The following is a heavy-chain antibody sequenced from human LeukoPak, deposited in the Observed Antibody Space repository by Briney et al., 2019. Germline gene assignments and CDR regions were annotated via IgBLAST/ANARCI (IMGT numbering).Heavy chain of an antibody. CDR3: ARQKNGDYTDY. CDR2: IYYSGST. Sequence: PSETLSLTCTVSGGSFSGYYWSWIRQPPGKGLEWIGYIYYSGSTNYNPSLKSRVTISVDTSKNQFSLKLSSVTAADTAVYYCARQKNGDYTDYWGQGTLVTVSS. V-gene: IGHV4-59*08. D-gene: IGHD4-17*01. J-gene: IGHJ4*02. CDR1: GGSFSGYY.